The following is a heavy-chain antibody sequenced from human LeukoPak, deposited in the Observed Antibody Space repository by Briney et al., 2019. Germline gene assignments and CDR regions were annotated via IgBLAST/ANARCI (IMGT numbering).Heavy chain of an antibody. D-gene: IGHD3-10*01. CDR1: GYSISSGYY. J-gene: IGHJ5*02. CDR2: IYHSGST. V-gene: IGHV4-38-2*01. CDR3: ARGVGYYGSGSTNWFDP. Sequence: SETLSLTCAVSGYSISSGYYWGWIRQPPGKGLEWIGSIYHSGSTCYNPSLKSRVTISVDTSKNQFSLKLSSVTAADTAVYYCARGVGYYGSGSTNWFDPWGQGTLVTVSS.